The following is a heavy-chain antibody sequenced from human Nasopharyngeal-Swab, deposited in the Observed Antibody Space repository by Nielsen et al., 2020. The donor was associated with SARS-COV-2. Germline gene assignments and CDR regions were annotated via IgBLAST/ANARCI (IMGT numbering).Heavy chain of an antibody. Sequence: ASVKASCKASGYTFTSYGISWVRQAPGQGLEWMGWISAYNGNTNYAQKLQGRVTMTTDTSTSTAYMELRSLRSADTAVYYCARDDSSNYDFWSGYYTSCDYWGQGTLVTVSS. D-gene: IGHD3-3*01. CDR2: ISAYNGNT. V-gene: IGHV1-18*01. CDR1: GYTFTSYG. CDR3: ARDDSSNYDFWSGYYTSCDY. J-gene: IGHJ4*02.